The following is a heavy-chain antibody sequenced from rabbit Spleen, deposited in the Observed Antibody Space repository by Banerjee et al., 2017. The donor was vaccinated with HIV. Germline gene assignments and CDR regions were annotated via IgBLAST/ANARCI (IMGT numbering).Heavy chain of an antibody. CDR1: GLDFSGDSY. CDR2: IDIGSSGFT. Sequence: QLLEESGGDLVKPGASLTLTCKASGLDFSGDSYDSYMCWVRQAPGKGLEWIACIDIGSSGFTYFASWAKGRFTISKTSSTTVTLQMTRLTAADTATYFCARDTSSSFSSYGMDLWGPGTLVTVS. V-gene: IGHV1S40*01. CDR3: ARDTSSSFSSYGMDL. J-gene: IGHJ6*01. D-gene: IGHD1-1*01.